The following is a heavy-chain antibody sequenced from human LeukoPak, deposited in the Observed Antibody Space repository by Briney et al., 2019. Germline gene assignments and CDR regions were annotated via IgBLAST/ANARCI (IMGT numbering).Heavy chain of an antibody. D-gene: IGHD3-10*01. V-gene: IGHV4-30-4*01. Sequence: PSGTLSLTCAVSGGSISSGDYYWSWIRQPPGKGLEWIGYIYYSGSTYYNPSLKSRVTISVDTSKNQFSLKLSSVTAADTAVYYCATGGRITMVRGPRADAFDIWGQGTMVTVSS. CDR1: GGSISSGDYY. J-gene: IGHJ3*02. CDR3: ATGGRITMVRGPRADAFDI. CDR2: IYYSGST.